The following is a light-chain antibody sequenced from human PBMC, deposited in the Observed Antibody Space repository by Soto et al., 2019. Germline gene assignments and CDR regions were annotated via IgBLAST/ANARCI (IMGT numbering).Light chain of an antibody. V-gene: IGKV3-20*01. CDR2: DAS. J-gene: IGKJ1*01. CDR1: QSVSSSY. Sequence: EIVLTQSPGTLSLSPGERATLSCRASQSVSSSYLAWYQQKPGQAPRLLIYDASSRATGIPDRFSGSGSGTDFTLTISRLEPEDFAVYYCQQYGCSPRTFGQGTRVEIK. CDR3: QQYGCSPRT.